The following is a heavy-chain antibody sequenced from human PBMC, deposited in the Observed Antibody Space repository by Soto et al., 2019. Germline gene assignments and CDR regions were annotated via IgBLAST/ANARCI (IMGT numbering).Heavy chain of an antibody. V-gene: IGHV4-31*03. CDR2: IYYSGST. J-gene: IGHJ4*02. Sequence: NPSETLSLTCTVSGGSISSGGYYWSWIRQHPGKGLEWIGYIYYSGSTYYNPSLKSRVTISVDTSKNQFSLKLSSVTAADTAVYYCVRLRLRTPVTPNSLPYFDYWGQGTLVTVSS. CDR1: GGSISSGGYY. D-gene: IGHD4-17*01. CDR3: VRLRLRTPVTPNSLPYFDY.